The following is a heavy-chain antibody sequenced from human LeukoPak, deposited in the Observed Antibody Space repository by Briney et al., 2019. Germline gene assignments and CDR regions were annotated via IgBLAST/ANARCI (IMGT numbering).Heavy chain of an antibody. Sequence: PGGSLRLSCTGSGFTFSTHAMTWIRQAPGKGPEWASSISGDGRNTYYSDSVRGRFTISRDNSRNTLYLEMNSLRADDTAVYYCAKEGGEGGYFDYWGQGTLVTVSS. D-gene: IGHD1-26*01. J-gene: IGHJ4*02. V-gene: IGHV3-23*01. CDR2: ISGDGRNT. CDR1: GFTFSTHA. CDR3: AKEGGEGGYFDY.